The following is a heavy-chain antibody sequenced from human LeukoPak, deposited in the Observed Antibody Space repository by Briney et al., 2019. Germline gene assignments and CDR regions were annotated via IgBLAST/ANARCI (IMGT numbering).Heavy chain of an antibody. CDR2: IYTSGST. Sequence: PSETLSLTCTVSGCSISSYYWSWIRQPPGQGLEWIGYIYTSGSTNYNPSLKSRVTISVDTSKIQFSLKLSSVTAADTAVYYCAAAQVYDSSGYYYDHPFDIWGQGTMVTVSS. CDR3: AAAQVYDSSGYYYDHPFDI. D-gene: IGHD3-22*01. J-gene: IGHJ3*02. V-gene: IGHV4-4*09. CDR1: GCSISSYY.